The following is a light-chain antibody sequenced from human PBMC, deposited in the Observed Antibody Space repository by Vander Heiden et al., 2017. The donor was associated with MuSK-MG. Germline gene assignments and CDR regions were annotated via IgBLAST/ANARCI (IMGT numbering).Light chain of an antibody. J-gene: IGKJ5*01. CDR1: QSVSSN. CDR2: GAS. CDR3: QQYKNWPPIT. Sequence: EIVMTQSPATLSVSPGERATLSCRASQSVSSNLAWYQQKPGQAPRLLIYGASTRDTGIPARFSGSGYGTEFTLTISSLQSEDFAVYYCQQYKNWPPITFGQGTRVEIK. V-gene: IGKV3-15*01.